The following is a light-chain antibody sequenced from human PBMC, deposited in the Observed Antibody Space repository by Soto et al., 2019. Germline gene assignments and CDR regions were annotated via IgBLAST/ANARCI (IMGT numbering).Light chain of an antibody. J-gene: IGLJ1*01. CDR3: SSYTSSSTPYV. CDR1: SSDVGGYNY. CDR2: DVT. V-gene: IGLV2-14*01. Sequence: QSVLTQPASVPGSPGQSITISCTGTSSDVGGYNYVSWYQQHPVKAPKLMIYDVTNRPSGVSDRFSGSKSGNTASLTISGLQAEDEADYYCSSYTSSSTPYVLGTGTKVTVL.